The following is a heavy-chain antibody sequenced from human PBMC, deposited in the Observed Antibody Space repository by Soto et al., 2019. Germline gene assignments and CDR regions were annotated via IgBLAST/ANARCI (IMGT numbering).Heavy chain of an antibody. CDR1: GGSISSSSYY. J-gene: IGHJ6*03. CDR2: IYYSGST. CDR3: AISFSGYDPFSSYYYMDV. V-gene: IGHV4-39*01. D-gene: IGHD5-12*01. Sequence: QLQLEESAPGLVKASETLSLTCTVSGGSISSSSYYWGWIGQPPGKGLEWIGSIYYSGSTYYNPSLKSRVTISVDTSKNQFSLKLSSVTAADTAVYYCAISFSGYDPFSSYYYMDVWGKGT.